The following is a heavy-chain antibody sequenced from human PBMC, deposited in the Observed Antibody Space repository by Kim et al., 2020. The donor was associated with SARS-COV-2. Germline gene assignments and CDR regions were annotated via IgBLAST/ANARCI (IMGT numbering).Heavy chain of an antibody. CDR2: INHSGST. Sequence: SETLSLTCAVYGGSFSGYYWSWIRQPPGKGLEWNGEINHSGSTNYNPSLKRRGTITVDTSKNKFCLKLSAVTAADTAVYYCSRGYGGSWYVYWFDPWGQGTLVTVSS. CDR1: GGSFSGYY. J-gene: IGHJ5*02. D-gene: IGHD6-13*01. CDR3: SRGYGGSWYVYWFDP. V-gene: IGHV4-34*01.